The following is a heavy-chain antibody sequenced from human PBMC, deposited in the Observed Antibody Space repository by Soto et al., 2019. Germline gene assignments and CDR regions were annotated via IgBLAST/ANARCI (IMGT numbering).Heavy chain of an antibody. CDR2: ISSSSSAI. J-gene: IGHJ4*02. CDR3: ARGYCSSTTCPFDD. Sequence: PGGSLRLSCAASGFTFSAYSMNWVRQAPGKGLEWVSYISSSSSAIYYADSVKGRFTISRDNARNSLYLQMNSLRDEDTAVYYCARGYCSSTTCPFDDWGQGTLVTVSS. V-gene: IGHV3-48*02. CDR1: GFTFSAYS. D-gene: IGHD2-2*01.